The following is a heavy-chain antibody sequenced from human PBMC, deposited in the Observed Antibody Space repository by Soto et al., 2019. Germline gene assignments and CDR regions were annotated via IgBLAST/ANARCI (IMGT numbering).Heavy chain of an antibody. CDR2: ISVYNGDT. V-gene: IGHV1-18*01. CDR3: ARSGRNVGGYAAY. CDR1: GYTFTNYC. Sequence: GASVKISCKASGYTFTNYCLSCVRQAPGQGLELMGWISVYNGDTNFAQKFLASVTLTTDTSTSTAYKELRNLRSDETAVYYCARSGRNVGGYAAYWGQGTLVTVSS. J-gene: IGHJ4*02. D-gene: IGHD3-22*01.